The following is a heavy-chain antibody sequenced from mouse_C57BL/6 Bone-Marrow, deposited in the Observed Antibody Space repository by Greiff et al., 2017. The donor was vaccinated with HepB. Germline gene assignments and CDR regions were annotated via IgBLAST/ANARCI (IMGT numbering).Heavy chain of an antibody. CDR2: ISYSGST. V-gene: IGHV3-8*01. Sequence: EVKLQESGPGLAKPSQSLSLTCSVSGYSITSDYWNWIRQFPGNKLEYMGYISYSGSTYYNPSLKSGISITRDTSKNQYYRQLSSVTTEDTAAYYCASAAHAIDYWGQGTSVTVSS. CDR1: GYSITSDY. CDR3: ASAAHAIDY. J-gene: IGHJ4*01.